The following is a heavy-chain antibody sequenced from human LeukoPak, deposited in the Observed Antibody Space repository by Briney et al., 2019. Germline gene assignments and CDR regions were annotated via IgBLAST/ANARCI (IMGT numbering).Heavy chain of an antibody. CDR1: GFTFSSYA. V-gene: IGHV3-23*01. CDR2: LSGSGGST. J-gene: IGHJ4*02. CDR3: ARGRYFDWLFDFFDY. Sequence: GGSLRLPCAASGFTFSSYAMTWVRQAPGKGLEWVSALSGSGGSTYYADSVKGRFTISRDNAKNSLYLQMNSLRAEDTAVYYCARGRYFDWLFDFFDYWGQGTLVTVSS. D-gene: IGHD3-9*01.